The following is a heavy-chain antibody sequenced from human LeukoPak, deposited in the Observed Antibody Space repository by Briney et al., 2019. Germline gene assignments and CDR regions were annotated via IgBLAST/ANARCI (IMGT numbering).Heavy chain of an antibody. J-gene: IGHJ4*02. V-gene: IGHV1-2*02. D-gene: IGHD3-3*01. CDR1: GYTFTGYY. CDR2: INPNSGGT. Sequence: GASVKVSCKASGYTFTGYYMHWVRQAPGQRLEWMGWINPNSGGTNYAQKFQGGVTMTRDTSISTAYMELSRLRSDDTAVYYCAIGFWSGYYFDYWGQGTLVTVSS. CDR3: AIGFWSGYYFDY.